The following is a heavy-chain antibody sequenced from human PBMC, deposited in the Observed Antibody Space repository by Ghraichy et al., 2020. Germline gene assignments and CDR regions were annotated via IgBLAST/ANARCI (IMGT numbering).Heavy chain of an antibody. J-gene: IGHJ5*02. CDR1: GGTFSSYA. CDR2: IIPIFGTA. V-gene: IGHV1-69*13. D-gene: IGHD2-15*01. CDR3: ARVKGTYCSGGSCYLFDRPYWFDP. Sequence: SVKVSCKASGGTFSSYAISWVRQAPGQGLEWMGGIIPIFGTANYAQKFQGRVTITADESTSTAYMELSSLRSEDTAVYYCARVKGTYCSGGSCYLFDRPYWFDPWGQGTLVTVSS.